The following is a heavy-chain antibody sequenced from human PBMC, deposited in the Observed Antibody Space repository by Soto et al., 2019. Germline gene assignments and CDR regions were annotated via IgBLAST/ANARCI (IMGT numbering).Heavy chain of an antibody. CDR1: GGTFSSYA. V-gene: IGHV1-69*13. CDR3: ASFTIPLDRGVVDILTGDDAFDI. D-gene: IGHD3-9*01. CDR2: IIPIFGTA. J-gene: IGHJ3*02. Sequence: SVKVSCKASGGTFSSYAISWVRQAPGQGLEWMGGIIPIFGTANYAQKFQGRVTITADESTSTAYMELSSLRSEDTAVYYCASFTIPLDRGVVDILTGDDAFDIWGQGTMVTVSS.